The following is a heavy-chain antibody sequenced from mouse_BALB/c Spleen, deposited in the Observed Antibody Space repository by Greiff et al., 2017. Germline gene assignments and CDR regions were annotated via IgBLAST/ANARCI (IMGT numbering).Heavy chain of an antibody. J-gene: IGHJ4*01. CDR3: ARSLRGKAMDY. CDR2: ISSGSSTI. Sequence: EVKLVESGGGLVQPGGSRKLSCAASGFTFSSFGMHWVRQAPEKGLEWVAYISSGSSTIYYADTVKGRFTISRDNPKNTLFLQMTSLTSEDTAMYYCARSLRGKAMDYWGQGTSVTVSA. V-gene: IGHV5-17*02. CDR1: GFTFSSFG.